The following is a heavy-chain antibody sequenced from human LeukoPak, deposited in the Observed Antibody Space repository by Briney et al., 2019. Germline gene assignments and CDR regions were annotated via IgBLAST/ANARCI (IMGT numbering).Heavy chain of an antibody. CDR3: ARAPGIVGATGVYYFDY. Sequence: ASVKVSCKASGGTFSSYAISWVRQAPGQGLEWMGGIIPIFGTANYAQKLQGRVTITADESTSTAYMELSSLRSEDTAVYYCARAPGIVGATGVYYFDYWGQGTLVTVSS. V-gene: IGHV1-69*13. CDR2: IIPIFGTA. CDR1: GGTFSSYA. J-gene: IGHJ4*02. D-gene: IGHD1-26*01.